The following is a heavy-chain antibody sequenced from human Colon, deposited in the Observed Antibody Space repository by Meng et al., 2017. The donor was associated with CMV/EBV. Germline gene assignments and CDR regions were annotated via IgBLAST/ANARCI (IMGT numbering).Heavy chain of an antibody. V-gene: IGHV3-23*01. J-gene: IGHJ4*02. CDR1: GFTFNNYA. CDR3: TKGREYSDFWSGQDF. D-gene: IGHD3-3*01. Sequence: GESLKISCTASGFTFNNYAMSWVRQAPGKGLEWVSSASGSGVNTFYADSVKGRFTISGENSKNTLYLQMHSLRVEDTAIYYCTKGREYSDFWSGQDFWGQGTLVTVSS. CDR2: ASGSGVNT.